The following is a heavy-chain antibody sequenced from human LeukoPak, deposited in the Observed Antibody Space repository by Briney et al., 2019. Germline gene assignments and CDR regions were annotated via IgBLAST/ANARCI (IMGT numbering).Heavy chain of an antibody. Sequence: PGGSLRLSCAASGITVSNKYMSWVRQAPGKGLEWVSGIYSGGSTDYADSVKGRFTISRDNSKNTLYLQMNTLRAEDTAVYYCARGRSSNDYYYYMDFWGKGTTVTVSS. V-gene: IGHV3-53*01. J-gene: IGHJ6*03. CDR1: GITVSNKY. CDR2: IYSGGST. D-gene: IGHD3-10*01. CDR3: ARGRSSNDYYYYMDF.